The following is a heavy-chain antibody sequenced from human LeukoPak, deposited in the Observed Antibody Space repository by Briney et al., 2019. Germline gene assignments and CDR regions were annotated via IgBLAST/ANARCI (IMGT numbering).Heavy chain of an antibody. J-gene: IGHJ5*02. CDR1: VYTFTDYY. CDR3: ATVDGDTPHVRPFDP. Sequence: ASVKVSCKASVYTFTDYYMQWVQQAPGKGLEWMGRVDPEDGKTIYAERFQGRLTITADTSTDTVYMELSSLRSEDTAVYYCATVDGDTPHVRPFDPWGQGTLVTVSS. D-gene: IGHD5-18*01. V-gene: IGHV1-69-2*01. CDR2: VDPEDGKT.